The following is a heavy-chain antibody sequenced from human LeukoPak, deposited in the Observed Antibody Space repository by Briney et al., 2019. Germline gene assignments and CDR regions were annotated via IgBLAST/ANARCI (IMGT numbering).Heavy chain of an antibody. J-gene: IGHJ4*02. V-gene: IGHV4-39*01. CDR2: IYYSGST. CDR3: ARPCIAATCRGSDY. CDR1: GGSISSSSYY. D-gene: IGHD6-13*01. Sequence: SETLSLTCTVSGGSISSSSYYWGWIRQPPGKGLEWIGSIYYSGSTYYNPSLKSRVTISVDTSKNQFSLKLSSVTAADTAVYYCARPCIAATCRGSDYWGQGTLVTVSS.